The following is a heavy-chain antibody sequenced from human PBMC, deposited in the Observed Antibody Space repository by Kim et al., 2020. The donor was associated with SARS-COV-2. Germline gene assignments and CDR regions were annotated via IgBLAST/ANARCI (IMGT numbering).Heavy chain of an antibody. J-gene: IGHJ4*02. D-gene: IGHD3-22*01. CDR3: ATVGFSGYLFDY. Sequence: YYADSEKGTFTLSVNNAKNSLFLQMNSMRAEDTAVYFCATVGFSGYLFDYWGQGTLVTVSS. V-gene: IGHV3-21*01.